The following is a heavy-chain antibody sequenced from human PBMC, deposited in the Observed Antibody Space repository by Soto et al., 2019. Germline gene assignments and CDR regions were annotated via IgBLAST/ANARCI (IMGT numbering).Heavy chain of an antibody. CDR3: AREFGDNWNYEDY. CDR1: GGSISSYH. CDR2: MYSTGNT. J-gene: IGHJ4*02. D-gene: IGHD1-7*01. V-gene: IGHV4-4*07. Sequence: QVQQQESGPGLLKPLETLSLTCSVSGGSISSYHWSWIRQPAGKGLEWIGRMYSTGNTNYNPSLKSRVTVSIDTSKNQFFLRLKSVTAADSGVYYCAREFGDNWNYEDYWGQGTAETVSS.